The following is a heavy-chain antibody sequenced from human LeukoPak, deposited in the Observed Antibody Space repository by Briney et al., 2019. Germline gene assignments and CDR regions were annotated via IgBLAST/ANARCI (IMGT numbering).Heavy chain of an antibody. CDR2: ISYDGSNK. CDR1: GFTFSSYA. D-gene: IGHD4-23*01. CDR3: AKDRCPWATVVAFDY. J-gene: IGHJ4*02. Sequence: GGSLRLSCAASGFTFSSYAMHWVRQAPGKGLEWVAVISYDGSNKYYADSVKGRFTISRDNSKNTLYLQMNSLRAEDTAVYYCAKDRCPWATVVAFDYWGQGTLVTVSS. V-gene: IGHV3-30-3*01.